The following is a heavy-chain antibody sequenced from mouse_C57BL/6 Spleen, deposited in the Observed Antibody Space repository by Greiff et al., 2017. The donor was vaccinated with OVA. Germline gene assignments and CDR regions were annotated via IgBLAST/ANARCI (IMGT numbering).Heavy chain of an antibody. J-gene: IGHJ3*01. CDR1: GYTFTSYW. D-gene: IGHD1-1*01. CDR3: ARPTVVPCAY. V-gene: IGHV1-7*01. CDR2: INPSSGYT. Sequence: QVQLQQSGAELAKPGASVKLSCKASGYTFTSYWLHWVKQRPGQGLEWIGYINPSSGYTKYNQKFKDKATLTADKSSSTAYMQLSSLTYEYSAGYYCARPTVVPCAYWGQGTLVTVSA.